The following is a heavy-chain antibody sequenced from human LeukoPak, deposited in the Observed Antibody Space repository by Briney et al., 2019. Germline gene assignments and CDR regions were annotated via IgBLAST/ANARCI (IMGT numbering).Heavy chain of an antibody. V-gene: IGHV3-73*01. CDR3: ARAADTAMVFDY. CDR1: GFTFSGSA. J-gene: IGHJ4*02. Sequence: PGGSLRLSCAASGFTFSGSALHWVRQASGKGLEWVGRIRSKANSYASAYAASVKGRFTISRDDSKNTAYLQMNSLRAEDTAVYYCARAADTAMVFDYWGQGTLVTVSS. D-gene: IGHD5-18*01. CDR2: IRSKANSYAS.